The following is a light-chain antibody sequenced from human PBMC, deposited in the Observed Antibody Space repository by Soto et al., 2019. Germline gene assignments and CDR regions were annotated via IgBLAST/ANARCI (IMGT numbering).Light chain of an antibody. CDR1: QSVSSSY. V-gene: IGKV3-20*01. CDR2: GTS. J-gene: IGKJ2*03. Sequence: PGTLSLSPGERATLSCRASQSVSSSYLAWYEQKPGQAPRRLIYGTSXRATGIPXXFSGSCSGTDLXLTISXQEPEDFAVYYCQQYGSSPPDSFGQGTMVXIX. CDR3: QQYGSSPPDS.